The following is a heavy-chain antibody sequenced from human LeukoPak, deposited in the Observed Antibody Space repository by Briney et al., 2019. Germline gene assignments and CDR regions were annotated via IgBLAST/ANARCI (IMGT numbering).Heavy chain of an antibody. J-gene: IGHJ3*02. CDR1: GGSISSSSYY. D-gene: IGHD5-24*01. V-gene: IGHV4-39*07. CDR2: IYYSGST. Sequence: SETLSLTCTVSGGSISSSSYYWGWIRQPPGKGLEWIGSIYYSGSTYYNPSLKSRVTISVDTSKNQFSLKLSSVTAADTAVYYCARDRTQRWLQFLDDGAFDIWGQGTMVTVSS. CDR3: ARDRTQRWLQFLDDGAFDI.